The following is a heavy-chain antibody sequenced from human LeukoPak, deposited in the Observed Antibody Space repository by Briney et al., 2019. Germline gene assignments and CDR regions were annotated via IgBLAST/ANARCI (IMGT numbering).Heavy chain of an antibody. CDR1: GGSISSYY. V-gene: IGHV4-4*07. J-gene: IGHJ3*02. Sequence: SETLSLTCTVSGGSISSYYWSWIRQPAGKGLEWIGRIYTSGSTNYDPSLKSRVTMSVDTSKNQFSLKLSSVTAADTAVYYCARHQRSYEAFDIWGQGTMVTVSS. CDR3: ARHQRSYEAFDI. D-gene: IGHD3-3*01. CDR2: IYTSGST.